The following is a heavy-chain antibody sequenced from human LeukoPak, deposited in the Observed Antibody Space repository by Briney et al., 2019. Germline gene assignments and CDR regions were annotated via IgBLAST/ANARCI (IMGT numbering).Heavy chain of an antibody. CDR1: GFTFSSYW. V-gene: IGHV3-7*03. CDR3: ATYYGDFTGNWFDP. J-gene: IGHJ5*02. CDR2: IKQDGSEK. Sequence: GGSLRLSCAASGFTFSSYWMSWVRQAPGKGLEWVANIKQDGSEKYYVDSVKGRFTISRDNAKNSLYLQMNSLRAEDTAVYYCATYYGDFTGNWFDPWGQGNLVTVSS. D-gene: IGHD4-17*01.